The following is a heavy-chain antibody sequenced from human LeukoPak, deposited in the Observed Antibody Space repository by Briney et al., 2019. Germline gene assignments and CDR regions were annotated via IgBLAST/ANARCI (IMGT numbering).Heavy chain of an antibody. Sequence: ASVKVSCKASGYTCTDYYMHWVRQAPGQGLEWMGRINPNSGGTNYAQKFQGRVTMTRDTSISTASMELSSLRSDDTAVYYCARSDYDTSGEFDYWGQGTLVTVSS. D-gene: IGHD3-22*01. J-gene: IGHJ4*02. V-gene: IGHV1-2*06. CDR2: INPNSGGT. CDR3: ARSDYDTSGEFDY. CDR1: GYTCTDYY.